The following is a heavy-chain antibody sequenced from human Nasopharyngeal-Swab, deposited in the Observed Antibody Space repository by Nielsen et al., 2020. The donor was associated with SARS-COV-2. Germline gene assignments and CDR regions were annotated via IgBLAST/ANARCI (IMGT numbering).Heavy chain of an antibody. J-gene: IGHJ3*02. CDR3: ASEGSGVFGVVIYAFDI. CDR1: GYTLTVLP. D-gene: IGHD3-3*01. CDR2: VVPEAGEP. V-gene: IGHV1-24*01. Sequence: ASVKVSCKVSGYTLTVLPIHWVRQAPGKGLEWMGTVVPEAGEPIYAQNFQGRVTMTEDTSTYTAYLELSSLRYEDTAVYYCASEGSGVFGVVIYAFDIWGPGTLVTVSS.